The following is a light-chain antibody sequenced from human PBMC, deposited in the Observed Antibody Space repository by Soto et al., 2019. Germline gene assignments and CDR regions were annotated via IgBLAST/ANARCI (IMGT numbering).Light chain of an antibody. Sequence: DILMPQSPSSLSASVGDRVTITCRASQSIDTFLNWYQQKPGKVPKLLIYAATSLESGVPSRFTVSVSGTDFTLSISSLPPADFATYYCQQSGSGRPYGLGQGNKVESK. J-gene: IGKJ2*03. V-gene: IGKV1-39*01. CDR3: QQSGSGRPYG. CDR2: AAT. CDR1: QSIDTF.